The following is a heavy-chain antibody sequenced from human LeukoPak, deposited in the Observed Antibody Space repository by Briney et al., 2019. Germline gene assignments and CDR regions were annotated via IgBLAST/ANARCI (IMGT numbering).Heavy chain of an antibody. CDR1: GGSFSSYY. Sequence: SETLSLTCTVSGGSFSSYYWSWIRQPAGKGLEWIGLIYTSGSTNYNPFLKSRVTMSVDTYKNQFSLKLSSVTAADTAVYYCARVVYDFWSGYASNWFDPWGQGTLVTVSS. D-gene: IGHD3-3*01. CDR2: IYTSGST. CDR3: ARVVYDFWSGYASNWFDP. V-gene: IGHV4-4*07. J-gene: IGHJ5*02.